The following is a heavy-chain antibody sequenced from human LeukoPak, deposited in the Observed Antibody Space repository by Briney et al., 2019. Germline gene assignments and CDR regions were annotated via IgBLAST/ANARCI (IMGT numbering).Heavy chain of an antibody. D-gene: IGHD3-3*01. CDR2: IKQDGSEK. J-gene: IGHJ5*02. CDR3: ARDAFYDFWSGYLTP. Sequence: PGGSLRLSCAASGFTFSSYWMSWVRQAPEKGLEWVANIKQDGSEKYYVDSVKGRFTISRDNAKNSLYLQMNSLRAEDTAVYYCARDAFYDFWSGYLTPWGQGTLVTVSS. V-gene: IGHV3-7*01. CDR1: GFTFSSYW.